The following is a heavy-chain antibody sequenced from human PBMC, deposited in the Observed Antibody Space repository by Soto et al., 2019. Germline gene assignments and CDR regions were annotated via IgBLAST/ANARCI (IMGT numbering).Heavy chain of an antibody. CDR1: GYTFTSYD. CDR3: ARERRITIFGVVIIRASLCGMDV. CDR2: MNPNSGNT. V-gene: IGHV1-8*01. J-gene: IGHJ6*02. Sequence: ASVKVSCKASGYTFTSYDINWVRQATGQGLEWMGWMNPNSGNTGYAQKFQGRVTMTRNTSISTAYMELSSLRSEDTAVYYCARERRITIFGVVIIRASLCGMDVWGQGTTVTVSS. D-gene: IGHD3-3*01.